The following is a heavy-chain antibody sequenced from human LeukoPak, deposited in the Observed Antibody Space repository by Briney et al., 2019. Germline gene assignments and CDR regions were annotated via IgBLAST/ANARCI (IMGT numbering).Heavy chain of an antibody. CDR1: GGTFSSYA. CDR2: IIPIFGTA. D-gene: IGHD1-14*01. V-gene: IGHV1-69*06. CDR3: ARVITGNAFDI. J-gene: IGHJ3*02. Sequence: GASVKVSCKASGGTFSSYAISWVRQAPGQGLEWMGGIIPIFGTANYAQKFQGRVTITADKSTSTAYMELSSLRSEDTAVYYCARVITGNAFDIWGQGTMVTVSS.